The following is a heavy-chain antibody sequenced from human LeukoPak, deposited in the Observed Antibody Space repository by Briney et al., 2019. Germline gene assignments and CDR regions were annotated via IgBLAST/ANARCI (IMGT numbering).Heavy chain of an antibody. CDR2: IKQDGSGK. J-gene: IGHJ4*02. Sequence: PGGSLRLSCAASGFTFSSYWMSWVRQAPGKGLEWVANIKQDGSGKYYVDSVKGRFTISRDSSKNTLFLQMNRLRPEDAAVYYCAKAPVTTCRGAYCYPFDYWGQGTLVTVSS. CDR1: GFTFSSYW. V-gene: IGHV3-7*03. D-gene: IGHD2-21*01. CDR3: AKAPVTTCRGAYCYPFDY.